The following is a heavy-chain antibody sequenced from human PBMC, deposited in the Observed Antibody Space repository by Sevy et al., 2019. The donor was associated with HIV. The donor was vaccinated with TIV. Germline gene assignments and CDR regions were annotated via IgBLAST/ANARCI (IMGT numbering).Heavy chain of an antibody. CDR2: MNPNSGNT. V-gene: IGHV1-8*01. D-gene: IGHD5-18*01. CDR1: GYTFTSYD. J-gene: IGHJ4*02. CDR3: ARGVAAYSYAFLDY. Sequence: ASVKVSCKASGYTFTSYDINWVRQATGQGLEWMGWMNPNSGNTGYAQKFQGRVTMTRNTSISTAYMELSSLRSEDTAVYYCARGVAAYSYAFLDYWGQGTLVTVSS.